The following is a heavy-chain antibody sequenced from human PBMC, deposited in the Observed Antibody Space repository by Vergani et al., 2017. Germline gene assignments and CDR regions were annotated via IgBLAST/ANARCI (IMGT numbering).Heavy chain of an antibody. CDR1: GFTFRNYA. CDR3: AKDPSSPTVTSDYYYYYGMDV. J-gene: IGHJ6*02. CDR2: ISDNGGTT. D-gene: IGHD4-11*01. Sequence: VQLVESGGGVVQPGGSLRLSCAASGFTFRNYAMTWVRQAPGKGLEWVSIISDNGGTTYYADSVKGRFTISRDNSKNTLYLQMNSLRAEDTAVYYCAKDPSSPTVTSDYYYYYGMDVWGQGTTVTVSS. V-gene: IGHV3-23*04.